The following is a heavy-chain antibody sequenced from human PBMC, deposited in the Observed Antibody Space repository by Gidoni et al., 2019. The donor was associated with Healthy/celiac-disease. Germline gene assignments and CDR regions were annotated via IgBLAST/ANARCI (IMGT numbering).Heavy chain of an antibody. CDR1: GGSFSGYY. CDR2: INHSGST. D-gene: IGHD2-2*01. Sequence: QVQLQQWGAGLLKPSETLSLTCAVYGGSFSGYYWSWIRQPPGKGLEWIGEINHSGSTNYNPSLKSRVTISVDTSKNQFSLKLSSVTAADTAVYYCARGRLYHRGYFDYWGQGTLVTVSS. J-gene: IGHJ4*02. V-gene: IGHV4-34*01. CDR3: ARGRLYHRGYFDY.